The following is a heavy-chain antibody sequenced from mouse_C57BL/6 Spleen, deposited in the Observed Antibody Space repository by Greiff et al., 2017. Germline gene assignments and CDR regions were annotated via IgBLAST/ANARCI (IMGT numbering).Heavy chain of an antibody. Sequence: EVKLMESGGGLVQPGGSLSLSCAASGFPFTDYYMSWVRQPPGTALEWLGFIRNKANGYTTEYSASVKGRFTISRDNSQSILYLQMNALRAEDSATYYCARSDYYVAMDYWGQGTSVTVSS. CDR1: GFPFTDYY. CDR3: ARSDYYVAMDY. V-gene: IGHV7-3*01. D-gene: IGHD1-1*01. CDR2: IRNKANGYTT. J-gene: IGHJ4*01.